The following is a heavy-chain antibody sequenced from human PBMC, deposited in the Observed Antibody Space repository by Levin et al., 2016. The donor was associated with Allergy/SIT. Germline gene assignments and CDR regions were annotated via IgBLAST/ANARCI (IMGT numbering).Heavy chain of an antibody. J-gene: IGHJ4*02. V-gene: IGHV5-51*01. CDR2: IYPGDSDT. CDR3: ARQGCSTTTCYAVDY. D-gene: IGHD2-2*01. Sequence: GESLKISCKGSGYSFTSYWIGWVRQMPGKGLEWMGIIYPGDSDTRYSPSFQGQVTISADKSISTAYLQWSSLKASDTAMYYCARQGCSTTTCYAVDYWGQGTLVTVSS. CDR1: GYSFTSYW.